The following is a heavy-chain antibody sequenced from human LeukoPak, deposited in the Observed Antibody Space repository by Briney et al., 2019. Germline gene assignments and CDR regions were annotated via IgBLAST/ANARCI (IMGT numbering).Heavy chain of an antibody. J-gene: IGHJ6*02. Sequence: PSETLSLTCTVSGGSISSSSYYWGWIRQPPGKGLEWIGSIYYSGSIYYNPSLKSRVTISVDTSKNQFSLKLSSVTAADTAVYYCARQRVHRGLLLPFYYYGMDVWGQGTTVTVSS. CDR1: GGSISSSSYY. V-gene: IGHV4-39*01. CDR3: ARQRVHRGLLLPFYYYGMDV. CDR2: IYYSGSI. D-gene: IGHD3-22*01.